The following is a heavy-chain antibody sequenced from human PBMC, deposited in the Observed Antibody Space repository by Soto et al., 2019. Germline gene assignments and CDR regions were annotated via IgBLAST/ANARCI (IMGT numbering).Heavy chain of an antibody. CDR2: IKQDGSEK. CDR1: GFTFSSYW. V-gene: IGHV3-7*03. J-gene: IGHJ6*02. Sequence: GGSLRLSCAASGFTFSSYWMSWVRRAPGKGLEWVANIKQDGSEKYYVDSVKGRFTISRDNAKNSLYLQTNSLRAEDTAVYYCARDHGYSYDYYYYGMDVWGQGTTVTVSS. CDR3: ARDHGYSYDYYYYGMDV. D-gene: IGHD5-18*01.